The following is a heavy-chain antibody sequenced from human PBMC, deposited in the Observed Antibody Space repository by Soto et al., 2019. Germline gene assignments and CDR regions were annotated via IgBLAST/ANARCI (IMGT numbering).Heavy chain of an antibody. CDR2: INACNGNT. D-gene: IGHD2-21*02. Sequence: QVQLVQSGAEEKKPGASVKVSCKASGYTFTSYAMHWVRQAPGQRLEWMGWINACNGNTKYSQKVQGRVTITRDTPASTTYMELSILRSEDTAVYYCSRAWVVVTAPDYWGQGTLVTVSS. CDR1: GYTFTSYA. CDR3: SRAWVVVTAPDY. J-gene: IGHJ4*02. V-gene: IGHV1-3*05.